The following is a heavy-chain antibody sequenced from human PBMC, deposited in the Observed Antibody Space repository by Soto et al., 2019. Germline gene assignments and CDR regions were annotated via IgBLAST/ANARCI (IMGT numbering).Heavy chain of an antibody. CDR3: SRNAV. Sequence: PGGSVRRSCAASGFTFSRSLMSWVRQAPGKGLEWLANINEDGNKKDHVDSVKGRFSISRDNAKNSLFLQMNSLRVEDTAVYYCSRNAVRGQGTLVTVSS. CDR1: GFTFSRSL. D-gene: IGHD2-8*01. CDR2: INEDGNKK. J-gene: IGHJ4*02. V-gene: IGHV3-7*01.